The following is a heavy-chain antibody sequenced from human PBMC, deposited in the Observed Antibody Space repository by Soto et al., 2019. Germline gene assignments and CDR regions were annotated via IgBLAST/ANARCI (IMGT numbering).Heavy chain of an antibody. CDR2: ISTYNGNT. J-gene: IGHJ4*02. CDR3: ARDRGIAADH. D-gene: IGHD6-13*01. V-gene: IGHV1-18*01. Sequence: QVQLVQSGAEVKKPGASVKVSCKTSGYTFTSYGISWVRQAPGQGLEWMGWISTYNGNTNYAQKLQGRVTMTTDTTTSTAHMELRSARSGDTAVYYCARDRGIAADHWGQGTLVTVSS. CDR1: GYTFTSYG.